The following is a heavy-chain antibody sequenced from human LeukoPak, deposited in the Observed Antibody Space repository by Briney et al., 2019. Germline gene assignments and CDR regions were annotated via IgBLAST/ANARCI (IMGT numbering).Heavy chain of an antibody. Sequence: GGSLRLSCAASGFTFSKYWMLWVRQAPGNGLESVSRISTDGTVTTYADSVKGRFTVSRDNADNTMFLQMNSVRDEATAVYYCATKQWLAPPPDSWGQGTPVTVSS. D-gene: IGHD6-19*01. CDR2: ISTDGTVT. J-gene: IGHJ4*02. V-gene: IGHV3-74*01. CDR3: ATKQWLAPPPDS. CDR1: GFTFSKYW.